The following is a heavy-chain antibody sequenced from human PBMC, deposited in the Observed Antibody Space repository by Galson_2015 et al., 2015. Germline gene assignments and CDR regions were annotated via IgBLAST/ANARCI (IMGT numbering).Heavy chain of an antibody. CDR3: AKNKDTSGWYWGAFES. D-gene: IGHD6-19*01. Sequence: SLRLSCAASGFTFSSYAMSWVRQAPGKGLEWVSVISGSGGSTYYADSVKGRFTISRDNSKNTLYLQMNSLRAEDTAVYYCAKNKDTSGWYWGAFESWGQGTMVTVSS. CDR2: ISGSGGST. J-gene: IGHJ3*02. CDR1: GFTFSSYA. V-gene: IGHV3-23*01.